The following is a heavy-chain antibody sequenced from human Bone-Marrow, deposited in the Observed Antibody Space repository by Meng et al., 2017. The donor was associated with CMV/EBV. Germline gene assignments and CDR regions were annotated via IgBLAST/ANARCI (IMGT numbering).Heavy chain of an antibody. Sequence: GGSLRLSCAASGFTFSDYYMSGIRQAPGKGLEWVSYISSSGSTIYYADSVKGRFTISRDNAKNSLYLQMNSLRAEDTAVYYCAKNVGATTDDAFDIWGQETMVTVSS. V-gene: IGHV3-11*01. CDR2: ISSSGSTI. CDR1: GFTFSDYY. CDR3: AKNVGATTDDAFDI. D-gene: IGHD1-26*01. J-gene: IGHJ3*02.